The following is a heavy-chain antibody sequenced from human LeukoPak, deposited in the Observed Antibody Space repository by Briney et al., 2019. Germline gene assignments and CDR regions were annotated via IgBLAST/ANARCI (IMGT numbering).Heavy chain of an antibody. CDR1: GRSIRSSSYY. J-gene: IGHJ4*02. V-gene: IGHV4-39*01. CDR2: IYYIGSI. CDR3: ARLRVAVIVY. D-gene: IGHD6-19*01. Sequence: PADTLSLTCTLSGRSIRSSSYYWGWIRQPRGKGLECIVSIYYIGSIYYNPSLKSRVTIFVDTSKNQFSLKLSSVTAADTAVYYCARLRVAVIVYWGQGNLVTVSS.